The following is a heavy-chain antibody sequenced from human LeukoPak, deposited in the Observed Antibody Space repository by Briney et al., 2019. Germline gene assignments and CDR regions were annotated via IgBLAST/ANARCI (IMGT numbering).Heavy chain of an antibody. CDR1: GFTFSDYS. CDR3: SRRFDC. CDR2: IDGSGDTI. J-gene: IGHJ4*02. V-gene: IGHV3-48*02. Sequence: GGSLRLSCAASGFTFSDYSMNWVRQAPGKGPEWVSYIDGSGDTIYYADSVKGRFTISRDNAKNSPDLQMNSLRDEDTAVYYCSRRFDCWGQGTLVTVSS.